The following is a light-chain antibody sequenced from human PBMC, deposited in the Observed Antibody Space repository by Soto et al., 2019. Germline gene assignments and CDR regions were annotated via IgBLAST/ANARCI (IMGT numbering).Light chain of an antibody. CDR2: KAS. V-gene: IGKV1-5*03. CDR3: QRHTT. Sequence: DIQMTQSPSTLSSSVGDRVTITCRGSQGISSWLAWYQQKPGKAPRLLIYKASSFASGVPSRFSGSGSGTEFTLTISSLQPEDVATYHCQRHTTFGPGTKVEI. CDR1: QGISSW. J-gene: IGKJ1*01.